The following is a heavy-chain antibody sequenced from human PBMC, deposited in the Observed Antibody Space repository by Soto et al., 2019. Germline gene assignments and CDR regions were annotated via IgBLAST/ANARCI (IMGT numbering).Heavy chain of an antibody. J-gene: IGHJ4*02. D-gene: IGHD3-22*01. CDR3: ARVFGSGYQYYYFDY. V-gene: IGHV4-31*03. CDR1: GGSISSGGYY. Sequence: PSETLSLTCTVSGGSISSGGYYWSWIRQHPGKGLEWIGYIYYSGSTYYNPSLKSRVTISVDTSKNQFSLKLSSVTAADTAVYYCARVFGSGYQYYYFDYWGQGTLVTVSS. CDR2: IYYSGST.